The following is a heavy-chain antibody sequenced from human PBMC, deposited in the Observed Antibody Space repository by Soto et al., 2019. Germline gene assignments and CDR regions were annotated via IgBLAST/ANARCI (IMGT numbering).Heavy chain of an antibody. J-gene: IGHJ6*02. D-gene: IGHD2-15*01. Sequence: QVQLVQSGAEVKKPGSSVKVSCKAPGGTFSSYAISWVRQAPGQGLEWMGGIIPIFGTANYAQKFQGRVTITAEDSTRTGYMELSSLRSEDTAVYYCARSQGGSSSLDIYYYYYYGMDVWGQGTTVTVSS. CDR3: ARSQGGSSSLDIYYYYYYGMDV. CDR2: IIPIFGTA. V-gene: IGHV1-69*01. CDR1: GGTFSSYA.